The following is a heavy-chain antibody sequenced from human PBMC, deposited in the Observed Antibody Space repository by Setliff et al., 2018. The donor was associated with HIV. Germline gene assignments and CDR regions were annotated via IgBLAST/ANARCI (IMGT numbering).Heavy chain of an antibody. D-gene: IGHD3-22*01. CDR1: GFTFGDYA. J-gene: IGHJ4*02. V-gene: IGHV4-34*08. CDR3: AGIRITMIMMLNYFDY. Sequence: SETLRLSCTASGFTFGDYAVSWIRQPPGKGLEWIGEINHSGSTNYYPSLKSRVTISVDTSKNPFSLRLTSVTAADTAVYFCAGIRITMIMMLNYFDYWGQGTLVTVSS. CDR2: INHSGST.